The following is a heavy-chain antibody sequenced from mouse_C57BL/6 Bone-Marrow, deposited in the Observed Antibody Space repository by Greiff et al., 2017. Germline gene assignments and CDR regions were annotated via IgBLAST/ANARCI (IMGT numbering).Heavy chain of an antibody. D-gene: IGHD1-1*01. CDR3: ARGGYGSYYFDY. J-gene: IGHJ2*01. V-gene: IGHV1-75*01. CDR2: LFPGGGST. CDR1: GYTFTDYY. Sequence: QVHVKQSGPELVKPGASVKLSCKASGYTFTDYYINWVKQRPGQGLEWIGWLFPGGGSTYYNEKFKGEATLTVDKSSSTAYMLLSSLTSEDSAVYCGARGGYGSYYFDYWGQGTTLTVSS.